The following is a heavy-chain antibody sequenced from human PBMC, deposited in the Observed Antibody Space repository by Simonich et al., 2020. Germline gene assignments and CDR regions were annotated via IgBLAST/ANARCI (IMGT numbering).Heavy chain of an antibody. D-gene: IGHD3-10*01. CDR1: GYTFTGYY. CDR2: INPNRGGT. CDR3: ARWPSIPASYGSGSYFDY. J-gene: IGHJ4*02. Sequence: QVQLVQSGAEVKKPGASVKVSCKASGYTFTGYYMHWVRQAPGQGLEWRGWINPNRGGTNNAQKFQGRVTMTRDTSISTAYMELGRLRSDDTAVYYCARWPSIPASYGSGSYFDYWGQGTLVTVSS. V-gene: IGHV1-2*02.